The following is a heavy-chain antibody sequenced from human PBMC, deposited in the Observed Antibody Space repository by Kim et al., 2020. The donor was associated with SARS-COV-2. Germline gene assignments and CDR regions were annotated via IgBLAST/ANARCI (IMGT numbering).Heavy chain of an antibody. V-gene: IGHV4-39*07. Sequence: SETLSLTCLVSGASISSGGYYWGWLRQPPGKGLEWIMSLYYSGSSYYNPSLESRVTISVDTSKNQFSLRLKSVTAADTAVYFCARMRQQLIPALVDPWGQGPPLTVSS. CDR1: GASISSGGYY. CDR2: LYYSGSS. D-gene: IGHD6-13*01. J-gene: IGHJ5*02. CDR3: ARMRQQLIPALVDP.